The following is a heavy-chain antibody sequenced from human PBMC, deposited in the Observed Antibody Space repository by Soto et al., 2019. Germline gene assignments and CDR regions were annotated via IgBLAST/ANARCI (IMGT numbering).Heavy chain of an antibody. J-gene: IGHJ4*02. CDR2: IVVGSGNT. CDR1: GFTFTSSA. Sequence: GASVKVSCKASGFTFTSSAVQWVRQARGQRLEWIGWIVVGSGNTNYAQKFQERVTITRDMSTSTAYMELSSLRSEDTAVYYCAAAPHYTDFWSGYYTDYWGQGTLVTVSS. CDR3: AAAPHYTDFWSGYYTDY. V-gene: IGHV1-58*01. D-gene: IGHD3-3*01.